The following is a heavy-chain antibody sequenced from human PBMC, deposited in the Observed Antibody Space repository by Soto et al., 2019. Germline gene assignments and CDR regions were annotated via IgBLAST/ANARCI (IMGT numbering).Heavy chain of an antibody. Sequence: ASVKVSCKASGGTFSSYAISWVRQAPGQGLEWMGGIIPIFGTANYAQKFQGRVTITADESTSTAYMELSSLRSEDTAVYYCAREVGPIPRYWFDPWGQGTLVTVSS. CDR1: GGTFSSYA. J-gene: IGHJ5*02. D-gene: IGHD1-26*01. CDR3: AREVGPIPRYWFDP. CDR2: IIPIFGTA. V-gene: IGHV1-69*13.